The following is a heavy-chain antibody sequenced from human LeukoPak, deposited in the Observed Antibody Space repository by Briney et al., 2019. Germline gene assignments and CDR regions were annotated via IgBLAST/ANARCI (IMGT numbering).Heavy chain of an antibody. V-gene: IGHV3-7*01. CDR1: GFTFSTYW. J-gene: IGHJ4*02. D-gene: IGHD3-10*01. CDR2: VKQDGSEK. Sequence: PGGSLRLSCAASGFTFSTYWMHWVRQAPGKGLEWVANVKQDGSEKYYVDSVKGRFTISRDNAKNSLYLEMNSLRVEDTALYYCARKVGDYWGQGTLVTVSS. CDR3: ARKVGDY.